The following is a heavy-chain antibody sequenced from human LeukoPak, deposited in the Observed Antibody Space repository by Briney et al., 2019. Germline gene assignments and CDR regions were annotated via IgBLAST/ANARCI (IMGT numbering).Heavy chain of an antibody. Sequence: ASVKVSCKASGYTFTSYAMHWVRQAPGQRVEWMGWINAGNGNTKYSQKFQGRVTITRDTSASTAYMELSSLRSEDTAVYYCARDHPYYYDSSGYYPLDYWGQGTLVTVSS. J-gene: IGHJ4*02. CDR3: ARDHPYYYDSSGYYPLDY. CDR2: INAGNGNT. CDR1: GYTFTSYA. D-gene: IGHD3-22*01. V-gene: IGHV1-3*01.